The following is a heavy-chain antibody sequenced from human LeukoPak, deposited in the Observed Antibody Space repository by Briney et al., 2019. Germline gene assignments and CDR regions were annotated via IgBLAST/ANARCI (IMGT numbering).Heavy chain of an antibody. CDR1: GYTFTGYY. Sequence: ASVKVSCKASGYTFTGYYMHWVRQAPVQGLEWMGWINPNSGGTNYAQKFQGRVTMTRDTSISTAYMELSRLRSDDTAVYYCARGRDYYDSSGSIDPWGQGTLVTVSS. CDR2: INPNSGGT. V-gene: IGHV1-2*02. D-gene: IGHD3-22*01. CDR3: ARGRDYYDSSGSIDP. J-gene: IGHJ5*02.